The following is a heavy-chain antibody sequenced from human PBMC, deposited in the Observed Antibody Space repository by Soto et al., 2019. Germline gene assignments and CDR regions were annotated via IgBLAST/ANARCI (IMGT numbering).Heavy chain of an antibody. CDR3: ARGRWLQLPGYDY. CDR2: INPNSGGT. J-gene: IGHJ4*02. V-gene: IGHV1-2*02. CDR1: GYTFTGYY. D-gene: IGHD5-12*01. Sequence: ASVKVSCKASGYTFTGYYMHWVRQAPGQGLEWMGWINPNSGGTNYAQKFQGRVTMTRDTSISTAYMELSRLRSDDTAVYHCARGRWLQLPGYDYWGQGTLVTVSS.